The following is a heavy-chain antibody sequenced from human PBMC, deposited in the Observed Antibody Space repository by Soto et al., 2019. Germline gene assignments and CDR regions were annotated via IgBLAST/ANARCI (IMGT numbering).Heavy chain of an antibody. D-gene: IGHD3-9*01. CDR1: GYTFSNFG. CDR2: ISTDNGNT. CDR3: TIDAKYYDILTGYFVNDY. J-gene: IGHJ4*02. V-gene: IGHV1-18*01. Sequence: QVQLVQSGAEVKKPGASVKVSCKASGYTFSNFGISWVRQAPGQGLEWLGWISTDNGNTKYAQNLQGRVTMTTDTATSTAYMELRSLRSDDTAVYYCTIDAKYYDILTGYFVNDYWGQGTLVTVSS.